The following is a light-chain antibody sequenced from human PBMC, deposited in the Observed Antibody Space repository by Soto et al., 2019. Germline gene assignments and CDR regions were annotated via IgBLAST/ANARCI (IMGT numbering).Light chain of an antibody. Sequence: QSVLTQPPSASGTPGQRVTISCSGSSSNIGSNYVYWYQQLPGTAPKLLIYSNNQRPSGVPDRFSGSKSGTSASLAISGLPSEDEADYYCAAWDDSLSGPDVVFGGGTQLTVL. CDR1: SSNIGSNY. V-gene: IGLV1-47*02. J-gene: IGLJ2*01. CDR2: SNN. CDR3: AAWDDSLSGPDVV.